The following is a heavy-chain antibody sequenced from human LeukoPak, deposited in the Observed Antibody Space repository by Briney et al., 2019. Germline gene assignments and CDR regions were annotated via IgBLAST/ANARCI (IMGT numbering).Heavy chain of an antibody. CDR3: VREAAVGYYFDS. CDR2: IYYSGST. J-gene: IGHJ4*02. CDR1: GGSISSYY. Sequence: NSSETLSLTCTVSGGSISSYYWSWIRQPPGKGLEWIGYIYYSGSTNYNPSLKSRVTISVDTSKNQFSLKLSSVTAADTAVYYCVREAAVGYYFDSWGQGTLVTVSS. D-gene: IGHD1-26*01. V-gene: IGHV4-59*01.